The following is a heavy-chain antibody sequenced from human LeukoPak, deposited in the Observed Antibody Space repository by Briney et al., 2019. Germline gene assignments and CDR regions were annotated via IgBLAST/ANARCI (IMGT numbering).Heavy chain of an antibody. Sequence: PSETLSLTCTVSGDSISSYYWCWIRQPPGKGLEWIGYIYYSGSTKYNPSLKSRVTISVDTSKNQFSLKLSSVTAADTAVYYCARYYYDSSSYRVDYWGQGTLVTVSS. D-gene: IGHD3-22*01. CDR2: IYYSGST. V-gene: IGHV4-59*01. J-gene: IGHJ4*02. CDR1: GDSISSYY. CDR3: ARYYYDSSSYRVDY.